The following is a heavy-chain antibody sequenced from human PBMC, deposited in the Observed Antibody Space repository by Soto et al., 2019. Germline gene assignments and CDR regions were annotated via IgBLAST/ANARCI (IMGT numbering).Heavy chain of an antibody. V-gene: IGHV3-30-3*01. CDR3: ARDEFNVYAHRLDY. CDR1: GFTFSSYA. D-gene: IGHD2-8*01. CDR2: ISYDGSNK. J-gene: IGHJ4*02. Sequence: QVQLVESGGGVVQPGRSLRLSCAASGFTFSSYAMHWVRQAPGKGLEWVAVISYDGSNKYYADSVKGRFTISRDNSKNSLYLQMNSLRAEDTAVYYCARDEFNVYAHRLDYWGQGTLVTFSP.